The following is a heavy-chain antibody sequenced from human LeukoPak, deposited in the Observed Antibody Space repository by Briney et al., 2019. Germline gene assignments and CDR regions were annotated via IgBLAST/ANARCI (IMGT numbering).Heavy chain of an antibody. CDR3: ARSYPEYYYDSSGSTGTFDI. CDR2: IIPIFGTA. Sequence: GSSVKVSCKASGGTFSSYAISWVRQAPGQGLEWMGRIIPIFGTANYAQKFQGRVTITTDESTSTAYMELSSLRSEDTAAYYCARSYPEYYYDSSGSTGTFDIWGQGTMVTVSS. J-gene: IGHJ3*02. CDR1: GGTFSSYA. V-gene: IGHV1-69*05. D-gene: IGHD3-22*01.